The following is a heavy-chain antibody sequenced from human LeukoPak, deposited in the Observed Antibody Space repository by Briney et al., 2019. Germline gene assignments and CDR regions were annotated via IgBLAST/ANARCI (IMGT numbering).Heavy chain of an antibody. Sequence: GASVKVSCKASGYTFTGYYIHWVRQAPGQGLEWMGWINPNSGGTNYAQKFQGRVTMTRDTSISTAYMELSRLRSDDTAVYYCARDLDSSSYDWGQGTLVTASS. V-gene: IGHV1-2*02. D-gene: IGHD6-6*01. CDR2: INPNSGGT. J-gene: IGHJ4*02. CDR3: ARDLDSSSYD. CDR1: GYTFTGYY.